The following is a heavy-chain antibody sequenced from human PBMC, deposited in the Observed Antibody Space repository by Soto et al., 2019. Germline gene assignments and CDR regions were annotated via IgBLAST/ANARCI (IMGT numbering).Heavy chain of an antibody. V-gene: IGHV3-23*01. CDR1: ILSFDIYA. D-gene: IGHD5-12*01. CDR3: AKHSGYDHYYGMDV. Sequence: EVQLLESGGGLVQPGGSLRLSCAASILSFDIYAMSWVRQAPGKGLEWVSATTGSGGTAYYAGSVKGRFTISRDNSKNTLSLQMDCLRAEDTAVYYCAKHSGYDHYYGMDVWGQGTTVTVSS. CDR2: TTGSGGTA. J-gene: IGHJ6*02.